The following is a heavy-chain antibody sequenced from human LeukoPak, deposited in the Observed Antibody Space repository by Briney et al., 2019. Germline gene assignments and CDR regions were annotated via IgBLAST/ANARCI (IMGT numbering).Heavy chain of an antibody. V-gene: IGHV3-74*01. D-gene: IGHD7-27*01. CDR3: ARVRPGYYYMDV. J-gene: IGHJ6*03. CDR1: GFTFSSFW. Sequence: GGSLRLSCAASGFTFSSFWMHWVRQAPGKGLEWVSRINIDGSGTTYADSVKGRFTISRDNAKNTLYLQMNSLRVEDTAVYYCARVRPGYYYMDVWGKGTTVTVSS. CDR2: INIDGSGT.